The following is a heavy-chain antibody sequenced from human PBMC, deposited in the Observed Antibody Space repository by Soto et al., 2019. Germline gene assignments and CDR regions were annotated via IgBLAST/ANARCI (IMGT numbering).Heavy chain of an antibody. Sequence: QVHLVQSGAEVRKPGASVKVSCKASGYTFSSYAMHWVRQAPGQRLEWMGWINAGYGNTKSSQKFQDRVTISRDTSASTAYMELTSLRSEDTAVYYCARATGDGTFDFWGQGTLVNVSS. CDR2: INAGYGNT. J-gene: IGHJ4*02. D-gene: IGHD7-27*01. V-gene: IGHV1-3*01. CDR1: GYTFSSYA. CDR3: ARATGDGTFDF.